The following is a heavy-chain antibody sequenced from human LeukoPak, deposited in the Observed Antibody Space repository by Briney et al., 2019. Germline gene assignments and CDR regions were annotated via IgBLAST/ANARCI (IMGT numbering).Heavy chain of an antibody. Sequence: SETLSLTCTVSGGSMTGSYWSWIRQPPGKGLEWIGYIYYSGTTNYNPPLKSRVTISVDTSKNQFSLKLSSVTAADTAVYYCARDQGYGDLNAFDIWGQGTMVTVSS. CDR1: GGSMTGSY. J-gene: IGHJ3*02. D-gene: IGHD4-17*01. V-gene: IGHV4-59*01. CDR2: IYYSGTT. CDR3: ARDQGYGDLNAFDI.